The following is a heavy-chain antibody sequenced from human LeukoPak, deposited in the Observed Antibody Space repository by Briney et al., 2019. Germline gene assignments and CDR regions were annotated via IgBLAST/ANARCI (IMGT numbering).Heavy chain of an antibody. Sequence: SETLSLTCTVSGGSISYYYWHWIRQPPGKGLEWIGNVYNSGSTNYNPSLKSRVTISVDTSKNQISPKLSSVTAADTAVYYCAGDYYDRRFDYWGQGTLVTVSS. J-gene: IGHJ4*02. V-gene: IGHV4-59*01. CDR3: AGDYYDRRFDY. CDR2: VYNSGST. CDR1: GGSISYYY. D-gene: IGHD3-22*01.